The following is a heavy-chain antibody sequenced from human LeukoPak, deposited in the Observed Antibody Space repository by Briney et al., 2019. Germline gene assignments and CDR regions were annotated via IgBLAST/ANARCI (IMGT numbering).Heavy chain of an antibody. D-gene: IGHD2-15*01. CDR2: INPNTGVT. CDR3: ATLGYCSGGSCYGPTDY. J-gene: IGHJ4*02. CDR1: GYTFSGHY. V-gene: IGHV1-2*06. Sequence: ASVKVSCKASGYTFSGHYLHWVRQAPGQGLEWMGRINPNTGVTQYTENFQGRVTMTGDTSISTAYMELGSLRSDDTAVYYCATLGYCSGGSCYGPTDYWGQGTLVTVSS.